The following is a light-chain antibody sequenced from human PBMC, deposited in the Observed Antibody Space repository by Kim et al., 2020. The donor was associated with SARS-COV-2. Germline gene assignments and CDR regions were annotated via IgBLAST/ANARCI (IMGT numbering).Light chain of an antibody. J-gene: IGLJ2*01. CDR2: GDQ. CDR3: QSYDDNKWV. V-gene: IGLV6-57*01. Sequence: FMLTQPPSVSESPGKTVILTCTRSGGSIATDFVQWFQQRPGSSPTTAIYGDQQRPSGVPDRFSGSVDSSSNSASLTISGLKTEDGADYYCQSYDDNKWVFGGGTQLTVL. CDR1: GGSIATDF.